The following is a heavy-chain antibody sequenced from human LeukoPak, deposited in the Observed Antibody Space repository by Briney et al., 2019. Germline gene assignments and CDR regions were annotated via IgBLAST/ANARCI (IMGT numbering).Heavy chain of an antibody. V-gene: IGHV3-74*01. CDR1: GFTFSSYW. CDR2: ISGDGRNI. CDR3: AREKLYSSSSDY. D-gene: IGHD6-6*01. J-gene: IGHJ4*02. Sequence: PGGSLRLSCVASGFTFSSYWMHWVRQDPRKGLVWVSRISGDGRNINYADSVRGRFTISRDNAKNSLYLQMNSLRAEDTAVYYCAREKLYSSSSDYWGQGTLVTVSS.